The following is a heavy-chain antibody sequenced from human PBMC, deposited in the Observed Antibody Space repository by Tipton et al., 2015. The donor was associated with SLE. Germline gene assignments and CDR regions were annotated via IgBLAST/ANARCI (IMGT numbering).Heavy chain of an antibody. V-gene: IGHV4-39*01. J-gene: IGHJ3*02. Sequence: TLSLTCTVSGGSISSSSYYWGWIRQPPGKGLEWIGSIYYSGDTYYNPSLKSRVTIFEDTSQNQFSLKLSSVTAADTAVYYCARWPPPAAFDIWRQGTMVTV. CDR1: GGSISSSSYY. CDR3: ARWPPPAAFDI. CDR2: IYYSGDT.